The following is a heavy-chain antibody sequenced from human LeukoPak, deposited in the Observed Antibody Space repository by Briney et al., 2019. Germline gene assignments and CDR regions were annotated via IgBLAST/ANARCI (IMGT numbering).Heavy chain of an antibody. CDR2: IYPGDSDT. D-gene: IGHD1-26*01. Sequence: GESLKVSCKGSGYSFTNYWIGWVRQMPGKGLEWMGIIYPGDSDTRYSPSFQGQVTISVEKSINTAYLQWSSLKASDSAMYYCARAESYSPYDYWGQGTLVTVSS. J-gene: IGHJ4*02. V-gene: IGHV5-51*01. CDR1: GYSFTNYW. CDR3: ARAESYSPYDY.